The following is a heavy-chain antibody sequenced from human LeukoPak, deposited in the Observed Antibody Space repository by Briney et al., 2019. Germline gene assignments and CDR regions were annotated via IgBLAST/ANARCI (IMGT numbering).Heavy chain of an antibody. CDR2: ISSSGSTI. D-gene: IGHD1-1*01. CDR3: ARDLEDYGMDV. J-gene: IGHJ6*02. CDR1: GFTFSSYE. V-gene: IGHV3-48*03. Sequence: GGSLRLSCAASGFTFSSYEMNWVRQAPGKGLEWVSYISSSGSTIYYADSVKGRFTISRDNAKNSLYLQMNSLRAEDTAVYYCARDLEDYGMDVWGQGTTVTVSS.